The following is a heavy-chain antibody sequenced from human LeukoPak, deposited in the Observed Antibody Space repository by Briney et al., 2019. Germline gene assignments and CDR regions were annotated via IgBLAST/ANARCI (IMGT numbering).Heavy chain of an antibody. V-gene: IGHV1-69*01. CDR2: IIPIFGTA. J-gene: IGHJ3*02. Sequence: SVKVSCKASGGTFSSYAISWVRQAPGQGLEWMGGIIPIFGTANYAQKFQGRVTITADESTSTAYMELSSLRSEDTAVYYCARDVLGALDAFDIWGQGTMVTVSS. D-gene: IGHD3-16*01. CDR1: GGTFSSYA. CDR3: ARDVLGALDAFDI.